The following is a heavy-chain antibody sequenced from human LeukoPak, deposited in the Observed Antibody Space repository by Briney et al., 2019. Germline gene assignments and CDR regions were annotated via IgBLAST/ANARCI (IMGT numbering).Heavy chain of an antibody. J-gene: IGHJ3*02. CDR1: GDSIISYY. D-gene: IGHD3-9*01. V-gene: IGHV4-59*01. Sequence: ETLSLTCAVSGDSIISYYPSWIRHPPEKGLEWIGYLYYSGSTKHNTSLQSRAAISADTSNKQFPRKLRCMAAAATALSYITGRPSLRYCDWLSNKDDFDIWGQGTMVTVSS. CDR2: LYYSGST. CDR3: TGRPSLRYCDWLSNKDDFDI.